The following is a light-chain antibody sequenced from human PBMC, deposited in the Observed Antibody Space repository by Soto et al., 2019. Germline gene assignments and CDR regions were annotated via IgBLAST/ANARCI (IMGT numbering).Light chain of an antibody. CDR1: QSVGAQ. J-gene: IGKJ4*01. CDR2: GAS. V-gene: IGKV3-11*01. CDR3: QQSNDWGS. Sequence: EVVLTQYPATLSLSPGERATLSCRASQSVGAQFAWYQQKPGQSPRLLIYGASNRASGISARFSGSGSGTGLALPIASLEPEDSAVYYCQQSNDWGSFGGGTRVEIK.